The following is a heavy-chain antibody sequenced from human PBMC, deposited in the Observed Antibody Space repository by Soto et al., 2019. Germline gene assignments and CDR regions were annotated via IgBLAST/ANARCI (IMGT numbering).Heavy chain of an antibody. CDR1: GGSISSSDYY. D-gene: IGHD2-21*02. V-gene: IGHV4-39*01. CDR2: LYYSGIT. Sequence: SETLSLTCTVSGGSISSSDYYWGWIRQPPGKGLEWIGSLYYSGITYYNPSLKNRVTISVDTSKNHFSLKLRSVTAADAAVYYCGRHLSQIVGVTAIPIGFDIWGQGTMVTVSS. CDR3: GRHLSQIVGVTAIPIGFDI. J-gene: IGHJ3*02.